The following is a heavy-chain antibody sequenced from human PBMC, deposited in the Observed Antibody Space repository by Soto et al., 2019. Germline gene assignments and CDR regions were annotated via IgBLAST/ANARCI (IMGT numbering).Heavy chain of an antibody. CDR1: GDSGLSFSSYG. J-gene: IGHJ6*02. D-gene: IGHD3-3*01. CDR3: SKDRVVRSYYYGMDV. V-gene: IGHV3-30*18. Sequence: QVHLVESGGGVVQPGGSLRLSCAASGDSGLSFSSYGIHWVRPAPGKGLEWVSVISYDGSNRHFADSVKGRFAVSRDDAMHTVYLQMHALRPGDTAVYYCSKDRVVRSYYYGMDVWGQGTTVTVSS. CDR2: ISYDGSNR.